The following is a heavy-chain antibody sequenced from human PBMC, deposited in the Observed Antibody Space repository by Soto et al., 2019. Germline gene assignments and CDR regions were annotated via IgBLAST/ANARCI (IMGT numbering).Heavy chain of an antibody. CDR1: GFTFGDYA. D-gene: IGHD4-17*01. J-gene: IGHJ4*02. CDR2: IRSKAYGGTT. V-gene: IGHV3-49*03. Sequence: LRLSCTASGFTFGDYAMSWFRQAPGKGLEWVGFIRSKAYGGTTEYAASVKGRFTISRDDSKSIAYLQMNSLKTEDTAVYYCTRDYGDYTPYYFDYWGQGTLVTGSS. CDR3: TRDYGDYTPYYFDY.